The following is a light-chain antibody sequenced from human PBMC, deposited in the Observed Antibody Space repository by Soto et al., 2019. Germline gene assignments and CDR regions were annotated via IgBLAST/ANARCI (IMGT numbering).Light chain of an antibody. CDR3: QQYGISIT. CDR1: QYISTRC. V-gene: IGKV3-20*01. J-gene: IGKJ5*01. Sequence: EIVVTQSPGTLALCPGERATLSCRASQYISTRCVAWYQQKSGQAPRLVIYGTSTRATGIPDRFSGSGSGTDFTLTISRLEPEDFAVYYCQQYGISITLGQGTRLEIK. CDR2: GTS.